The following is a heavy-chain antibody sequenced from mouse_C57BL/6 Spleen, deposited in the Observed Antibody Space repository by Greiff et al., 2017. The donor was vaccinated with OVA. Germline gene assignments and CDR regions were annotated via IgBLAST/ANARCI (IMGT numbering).Heavy chain of an antibody. CDR3: ARDRGYYGSSYWYFDV. D-gene: IGHD1-1*01. J-gene: IGHJ1*03. CDR1: GFTFSDYY. Sequence: EVQVVESEGGLVQPGSSMKLSCTASGFTFSDYYMAWVRQVPEKGLEWVANINYDGSSTYYLDSLKSRFIISRDNAKNILYLQMSSLKSEDTATYYCARDRGYYGSSYWYFDVWGTGTTVTVSS. CDR2: INYDGSST. V-gene: IGHV5-16*01.